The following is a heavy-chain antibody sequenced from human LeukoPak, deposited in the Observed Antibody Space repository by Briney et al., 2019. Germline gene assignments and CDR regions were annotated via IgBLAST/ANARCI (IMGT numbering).Heavy chain of an antibody. J-gene: IGHJ4*02. CDR2: ISGSGGST. CDR3: AKGPEYDILTGYYPPDY. V-gene: IGHV3-23*01. Sequence: GGSLRLSCAASGFTFSSYAMSWVRQAPGKGLEWVSAISGSGGSTYYADSVKGRFTISRDNSKNTLYLQMNSLRAEDTAVYYCAKGPEYDILTGYYPPDYWGQGTLVTVSS. D-gene: IGHD3-9*01. CDR1: GFTFSSYA.